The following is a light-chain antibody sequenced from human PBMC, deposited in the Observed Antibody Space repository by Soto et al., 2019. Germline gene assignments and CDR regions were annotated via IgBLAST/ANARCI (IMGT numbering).Light chain of an antibody. J-gene: IGKJ4*01. Sequence: EIVLTQSPGTLSLSPGERATLSCRASQSVSSSYLAWYQQKPGQAPRLLIYDASNRATGIPARFSGSGSGTDFTLIISRLEPEDFAVYYCQQYGSSPLTFGGGTKVGIK. V-gene: IGKV3-20*01. CDR1: QSVSSSY. CDR2: DAS. CDR3: QQYGSSPLT.